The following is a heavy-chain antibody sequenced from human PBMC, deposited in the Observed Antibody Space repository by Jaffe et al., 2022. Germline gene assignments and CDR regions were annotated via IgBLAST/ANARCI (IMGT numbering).Heavy chain of an antibody. CDR1: GFTFSRYW. V-gene: IGHV3-7*04. CDR2: INLDGSAK. CDR3: SRAEDY. J-gene: IGHJ4*02. Sequence: EVQLVESGGGLVQPGGSLRLSCAASGFTFSRYWMSWVRQAPGKGLEWVANINLDGSAKFYVDSVKGRFTISRDSAQNSLYLQMNSLRVEDTAVYYCSRAEDYWGQGTLVTVSS.